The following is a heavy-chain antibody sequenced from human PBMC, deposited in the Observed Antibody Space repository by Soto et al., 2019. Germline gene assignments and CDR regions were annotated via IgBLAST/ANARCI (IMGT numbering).Heavy chain of an antibody. CDR1: GGSFSGYY. CDR3: ARVERGTATTVVDTFDV. V-gene: IGHV4-34*01. D-gene: IGHD1-1*01. Sequence: QVQLQQWGAGLLKPSETLSLTCAVNGGSFSGYYCSWIRQPPVKGLAWIAEINHSRRTNYNPSVKRRVTISIDTPKNQLSLKLDSVTAASTAVYYCARVERGTATTVVDTFDVWGRGTMVSGSS. CDR2: INHSRRT. J-gene: IGHJ3*01.